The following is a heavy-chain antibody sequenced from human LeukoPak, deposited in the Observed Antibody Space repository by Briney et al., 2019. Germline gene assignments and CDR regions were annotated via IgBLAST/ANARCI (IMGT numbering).Heavy chain of an antibody. D-gene: IGHD5-24*01. Sequence: PSETLSLTRTVSGGSISSYYWSWIRQPPGKGLEWIGYIYYSGSTNYNPSLKSRVTISVDTSKNQFSLKLSSVTAADTAVYYCARTDGDGYNPNWFDPWGQGTLVTVSS. CDR2: IYYSGST. CDR3: ARTDGDGYNPNWFDP. V-gene: IGHV4-59*01. J-gene: IGHJ5*02. CDR1: GGSISSYY.